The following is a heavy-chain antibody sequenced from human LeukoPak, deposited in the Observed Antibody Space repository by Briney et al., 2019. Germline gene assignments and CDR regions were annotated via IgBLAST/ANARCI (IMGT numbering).Heavy chain of an antibody. J-gene: IGHJ5*02. V-gene: IGHV4-28*01. D-gene: IGHD2-21*02. CDR1: GYSISSTHW. Sequence: PSDTLSLTCGVSGYSISSTHWWGWIRQPPGKGLEWIGYIYYTGSTYYNPSLKSRVTMSVDTSKNQFSVKLSSVTAADTAVYYCARFGAGGDWPWGQGTLVTVSS. CDR3: ARFGAGGDWP. CDR2: IYYTGST.